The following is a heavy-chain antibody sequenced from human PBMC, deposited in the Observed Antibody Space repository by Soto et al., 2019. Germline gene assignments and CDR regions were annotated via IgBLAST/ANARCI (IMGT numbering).Heavy chain of an antibody. CDR3: SRDTGDGTFDF. CDR2: INAGYGNT. Sequence: QVHLVQSGAEVRKPGASVKVSCKASGYTFSSYAMHWVRQAPGQRLEWMGWINAGYGNTKSSQKFQDRVTISRDTSASTAYMELTSLRSEDTDVYYWSRDTGDGTFDFWGQGTLVTVSS. D-gene: IGHD7-27*01. V-gene: IGHV1-3*01. J-gene: IGHJ4*02. CDR1: GYTFSSYA.